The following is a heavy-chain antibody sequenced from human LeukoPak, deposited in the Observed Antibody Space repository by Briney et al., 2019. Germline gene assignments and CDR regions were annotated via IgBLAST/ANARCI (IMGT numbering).Heavy chain of an antibody. Sequence: KPSETLSLTCAVYGGSFSGYYWSWIRQPPGKGLEWIGEINHSGSTNYNPSLKSRVTISVDTSKNQFSLKLSSVTAADTVVYYCARGLYYYDSSGYYSPEMYYFDYWGQGTLVTVSS. V-gene: IGHV4-34*01. CDR3: ARGLYYYDSSGYYSPEMYYFDY. CDR2: INHSGST. D-gene: IGHD3-22*01. CDR1: GGSFSGYY. J-gene: IGHJ4*02.